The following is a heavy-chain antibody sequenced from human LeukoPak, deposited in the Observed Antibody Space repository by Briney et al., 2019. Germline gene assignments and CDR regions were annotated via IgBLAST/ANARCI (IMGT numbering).Heavy chain of an antibody. CDR2: ISAYNGNT. J-gene: IGHJ6*03. D-gene: IGHD2-2*01. CDR3: AYCSSTYYYYMDV. CDR1: GYTFTSYG. Sequence: ASVKVSCKASGYTFTSYGISWVRQAPGQGLEWMGWISAYNGNTNYAQKLQGRVTMTTDTSTSTAYMELSSLRSEDTAVYYCAYCSSTYYYYMDVWGKGTTVTVSS. V-gene: IGHV1-18*01.